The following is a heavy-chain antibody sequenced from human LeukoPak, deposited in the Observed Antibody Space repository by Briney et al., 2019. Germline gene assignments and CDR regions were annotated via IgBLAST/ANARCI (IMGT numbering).Heavy chain of an antibody. J-gene: IGHJ3*02. CDR2: IYTSGST. V-gene: IGHV4-61*02. D-gene: IGHD3-22*01. CDR1: GGSISSGSYY. CDR3: ARELPRLDYYYDSSRGKRPRGAFDI. Sequence: SETLSLTCTVSGGSISSGSYYWSWIRQPAGKGLEWIGRIYTSGSTNYNPSLKSRVTISVDTSKNQFSLKLSSVTAADTAVYYCARELPRLDYYYDSSRGKRPRGAFDIWGQGTMVTVSS.